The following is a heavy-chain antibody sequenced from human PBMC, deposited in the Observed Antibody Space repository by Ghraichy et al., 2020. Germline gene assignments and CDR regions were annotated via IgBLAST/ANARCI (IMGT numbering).Heavy chain of an antibody. J-gene: IGHJ2*01. CDR1: GGSISSSSYY. CDR2: IYYSGST. CDR3: ARQSSAVTSWVKTHFDL. Sequence: SETLSLTCTVSGGSISSSSYYWGWIRQPPGKGLEWIGSIYYSGSTYYNPSLKSRVTISVDTSKNQFSLKLSSVTAADTAVYYCARQSSAVTSWVKTHFDLWGRGTLVTVSS. V-gene: IGHV4-39*01. D-gene: IGHD4-17*01.